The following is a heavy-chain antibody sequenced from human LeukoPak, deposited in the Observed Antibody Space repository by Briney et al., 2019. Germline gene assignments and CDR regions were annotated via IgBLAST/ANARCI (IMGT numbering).Heavy chain of an antibody. CDR1: GLTFSSYS. CDR3: ARGGSYSLAVGY. Sequence: GGCLRLSCAASGLTFSSYSMNWVRQAPGKGLEWVSYISSSSSTIYYAGSVKGRFTISRDNAKNSLYLQMNSLRAEDTAVYFCARGGSYSLAVGYWGQGTLVTVSS. CDR2: ISSSSSTI. J-gene: IGHJ4*02. V-gene: IGHV3-48*01. D-gene: IGHD1-26*01.